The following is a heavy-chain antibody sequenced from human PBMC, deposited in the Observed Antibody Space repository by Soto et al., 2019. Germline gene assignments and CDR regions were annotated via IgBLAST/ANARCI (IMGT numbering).Heavy chain of an antibody. V-gene: IGHV3-23*01. D-gene: IGHD3-9*01. CDR2: ISGSGGST. J-gene: IGHJ6*02. Sequence: EVQLLESGGGLVQPGGSLRLSCAASGFTFSSYAMSWVRQAPGKGLEWVSAISGSGGSTYYADSVKGRFTISRDNSKNTLYLQMNSLRAEDTAVYYCANHVLRYFDWLLSDGMDVWGQGTTVTVSS. CDR3: ANHVLRYFDWLLSDGMDV. CDR1: GFTFSSYA.